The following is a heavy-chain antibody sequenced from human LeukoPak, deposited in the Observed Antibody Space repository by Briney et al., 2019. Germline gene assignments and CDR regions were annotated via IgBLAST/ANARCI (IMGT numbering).Heavy chain of an antibody. Sequence: GGSLRLSCVASGITFSSYAMSWVRQAPGKGLEWVSVISGSGGSTYYADSVKGRFTISRDNSKNTLYLQMNSLRAEDTAVYYCAKDYLDIVVVPAALDAFDIWGQGTMVTVSS. CDR2: ISGSGGST. CDR1: GITFSSYA. D-gene: IGHD2-2*03. V-gene: IGHV3-23*01. J-gene: IGHJ3*02. CDR3: AKDYLDIVVVPAALDAFDI.